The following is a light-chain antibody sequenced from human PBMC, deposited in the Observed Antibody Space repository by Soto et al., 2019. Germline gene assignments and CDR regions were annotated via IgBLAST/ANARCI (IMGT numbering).Light chain of an antibody. V-gene: IGLV2-14*01. CDR3: TSNTLSNFRHV. CDR2: EVS. Sequence: QSALTQAASVSGSPGQSITISCSGTTSDIGAYNYVSWFQQHPGKAPKLIIYEVSSRPSGVSHRFSGSKSGNTASLTISGLQAEDVADYYCTSNTLSNFRHVFGTGTKLTVL. CDR1: TSDIGAYNY. J-gene: IGLJ1*01.